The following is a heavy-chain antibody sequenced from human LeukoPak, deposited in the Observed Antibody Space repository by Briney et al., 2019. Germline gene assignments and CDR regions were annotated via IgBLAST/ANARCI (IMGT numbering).Heavy chain of an antibody. D-gene: IGHD4-23*01. CDR3: AKDDSYGGNSNFDY. CDR1: GFTFDDYA. CDR2: ISWNSGSI. J-gene: IGHJ4*02. V-gene: IGHV3-9*01. Sequence: GRSLRLSCAASGFTFDDYAMHWVRQAPGKGLEWVSGISWNSGSIEYADSVKGRFTFSRDNAKNSLYLQMNGLRAEDTALYYCAKDDSYGGNSNFDYWGQGTLVTVSS.